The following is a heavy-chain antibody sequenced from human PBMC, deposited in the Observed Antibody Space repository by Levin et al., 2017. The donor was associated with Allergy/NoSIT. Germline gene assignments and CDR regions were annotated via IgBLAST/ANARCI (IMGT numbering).Heavy chain of an antibody. D-gene: IGHD3-10*01. J-gene: IGHJ4*02. CDR2: ISSDGSNK. CDR1: GFTFSNYG. CDR3: AKDRGSGSSAIDY. Sequence: GESLKISCAASGFTFSNYGMHWVRQAPGKGLEWVAVISSDGSNKYYADSVKGRFTISRDNSKNTLFLQMNSLRAEDTAVYYCAKDRGSGSSAIDYWGQGTLVTVSS. V-gene: IGHV3-30*18.